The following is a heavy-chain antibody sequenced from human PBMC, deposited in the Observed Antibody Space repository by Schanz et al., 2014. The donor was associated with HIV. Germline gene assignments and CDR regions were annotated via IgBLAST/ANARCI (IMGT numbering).Heavy chain of an antibody. Sequence: QVPLVQSGAEVKKPGASVKVSCKASGYTFTDYYIHWVRQAPGQGLEWMGDIKPNTGVTFYAQKFRGRVTMTRDTSISTASMELSRLRSDDTAVYFCARNQYQLLPFDYWGQGTLVTVSS. CDR3: ARNQYQLLPFDY. D-gene: IGHD1-1*01. V-gene: IGHV1-2*02. CDR2: IKPNTGVT. CDR1: GYTFTDYY. J-gene: IGHJ4*02.